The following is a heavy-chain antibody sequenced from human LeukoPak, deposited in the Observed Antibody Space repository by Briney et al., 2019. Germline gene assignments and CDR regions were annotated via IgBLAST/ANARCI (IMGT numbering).Heavy chain of an antibody. CDR3: AREKRWLQSNWFDP. Sequence: PSGTLSLTCTVSGGSISSSNWWSWDRQPPGKGLEWIGEIYHSGSTNYNPSLKSRVSISVDKSKNQFSLKLSSVTAADTAVYYCAREKRWLQSNWFDPWGQGTLVTVSS. CDR1: GGSISSSNW. J-gene: IGHJ5*02. D-gene: IGHD5-24*01. CDR2: IYHSGST. V-gene: IGHV4-4*02.